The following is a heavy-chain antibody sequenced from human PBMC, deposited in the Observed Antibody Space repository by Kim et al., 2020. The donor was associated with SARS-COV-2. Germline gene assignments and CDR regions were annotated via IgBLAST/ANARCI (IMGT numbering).Heavy chain of an antibody. CDR2: IYYGLSI. Sequence: IYYGLSITHNPSLTSRVTMSVATSKNQVSLMLTSVSAADTAVYHCARWRLNWNVAFDIWGQGTVVTVSS. V-gene: IGHV4-4*06. CDR3: ARWRLNWNVAFDI. J-gene: IGHJ3*02. D-gene: IGHD1-20*01.